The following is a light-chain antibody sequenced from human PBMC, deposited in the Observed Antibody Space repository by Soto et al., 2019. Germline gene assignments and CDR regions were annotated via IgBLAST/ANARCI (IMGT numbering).Light chain of an antibody. CDR2: TNN. Sequence: QSVLTQPPSVSATPGQRITISCSGSSSNIGSNTVNWFQQLPGAAPKLLIYTNNQRPSGVPDRFSGSKSGTSASLAISRLQSEDEGDYYCAAWDDSLNGYVFGTGTQLTVL. J-gene: IGLJ1*01. CDR1: SSNIGSNT. V-gene: IGLV1-44*01. CDR3: AAWDDSLNGYV.